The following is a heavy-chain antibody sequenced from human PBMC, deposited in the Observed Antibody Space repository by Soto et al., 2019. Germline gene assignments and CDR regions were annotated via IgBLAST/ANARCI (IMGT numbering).Heavy chain of an antibody. CDR3: ARAVSWYGHSYYYYGMDV. Sequence: EVQLVESGGGLVQPGGSLRLSCAASGFTFSSYWMSWVRQAPGKGLEWVANIKQDGSEKDYVDSVKGRFTISRDNAKNSLYLQMNSLRAEDTAVYYCARAVSWYGHSYYYYGMDVWGQGTTVTVSS. V-gene: IGHV3-7*01. CDR1: GFTFSSYW. J-gene: IGHJ6*02. CDR2: IKQDGSEK. D-gene: IGHD6-13*01.